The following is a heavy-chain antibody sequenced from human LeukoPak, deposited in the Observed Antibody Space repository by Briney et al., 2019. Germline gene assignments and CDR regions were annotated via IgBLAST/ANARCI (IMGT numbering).Heavy chain of an antibody. CDR3: AREFRSGYNSRWFDY. V-gene: IGHV3-7*01. Sequence: GGSLRLSCAASGFTFSSYWMSWVRQAPGKGLEWVANIKQDGSEKWYVDSVKGRFTISRDNAKNSLYLQMNSLRVEDTAVYYCAREFRSGYNSRWFDYWGQGTLVTVSS. J-gene: IGHJ5*01. CDR2: IKQDGSEK. CDR1: GFTFSSYW. D-gene: IGHD6-19*01.